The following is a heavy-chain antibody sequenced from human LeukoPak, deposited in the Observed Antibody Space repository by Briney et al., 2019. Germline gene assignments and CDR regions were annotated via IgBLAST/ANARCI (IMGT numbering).Heavy chain of an antibody. J-gene: IGHJ4*02. D-gene: IGHD2-21*01. V-gene: IGHV1-69*06. CDR1: GGTFSSYA. CDR2: IIPIFGTA. CDR3: ARDRDGGDHY. Sequence: SVKVSCKASGGTFSSYAISWVRQAPGQGLEWMGGIIPIFGTANYAQKFQGRVTITADKSTSTAYMELSSLRFEDTAVYYCARDRDGGDHYWGQGTLVTVSS.